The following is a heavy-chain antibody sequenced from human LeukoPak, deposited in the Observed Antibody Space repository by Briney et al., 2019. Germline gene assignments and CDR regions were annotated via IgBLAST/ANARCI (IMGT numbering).Heavy chain of an antibody. V-gene: IGHV4-30-4*08. J-gene: IGHJ4*02. CDR2: IYYSGST. Sequence: PPQTLSLTCTVSGGSISSGDYYWSWIRQPPGKGLEWIGYIYYSGSTYYNPSLKSRVTISVDTSKNQFSLKLSSVTAADTAVYYCASNSGSYRQIDYWGQGTLVTVSS. D-gene: IGHD1-26*01. CDR3: ASNSGSYRQIDY. CDR1: GGSISSGDYY.